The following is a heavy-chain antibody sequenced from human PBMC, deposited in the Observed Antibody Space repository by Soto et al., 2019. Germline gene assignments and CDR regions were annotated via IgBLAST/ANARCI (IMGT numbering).Heavy chain of an antibody. J-gene: IGHJ6*02. V-gene: IGHV1-2*04. CDR2: INPNSGGT. CDR1: GYTFTGYY. Sequence: KVSCKASGYTFTGYYMHWVRQAPGQGLEWMGWINPNSGGTNYAQKFQGWVTMTRDTSISTAYMELSRLRSDDTAVYYCARGDVVVVAATRDYSYYGMDVWGQGTTVTV. CDR3: ARGDVVVVAATRDYSYYGMDV. D-gene: IGHD2-15*01.